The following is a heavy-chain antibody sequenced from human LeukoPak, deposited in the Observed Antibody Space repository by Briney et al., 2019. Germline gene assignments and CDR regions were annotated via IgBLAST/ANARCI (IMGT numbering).Heavy chain of an antibody. Sequence: SQTLSLTCTVSGGSISSGGYYWSWIRRHPGKGLEWIGYIYYSGSTYYNPSLKSRVTISVDTSKNQFSLKLSSVTAADTAVYYCARDSGILTGYYPYFDYWGQGTLVTVSS. J-gene: IGHJ4*02. D-gene: IGHD3-9*01. CDR2: IYYSGST. V-gene: IGHV4-31*03. CDR3: ARDSGILTGYYPYFDY. CDR1: GGSISSGGYY.